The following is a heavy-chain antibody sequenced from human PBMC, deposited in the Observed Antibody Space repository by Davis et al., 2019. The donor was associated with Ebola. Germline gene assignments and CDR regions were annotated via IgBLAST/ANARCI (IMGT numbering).Heavy chain of an antibody. D-gene: IGHD3-22*01. Sequence: GGSLKLSCAASGFVFSTYVMSWVRRAPGKGLEWVSTLGLSADTYYADSVKGWFTISRDNARNSLYLQMSSLSAEDTAVYHCARGGYYDSSGYSHDAFDIWGQGTMVTVSS. J-gene: IGHJ3*02. V-gene: IGHV3-23*01. CDR3: ARGGYYDSSGYSHDAFDI. CDR1: GFVFSTYV. CDR2: LGLSADT.